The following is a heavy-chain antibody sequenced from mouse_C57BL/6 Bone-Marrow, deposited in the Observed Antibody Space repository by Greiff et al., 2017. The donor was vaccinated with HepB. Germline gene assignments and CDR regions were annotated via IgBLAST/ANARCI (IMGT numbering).Heavy chain of an antibody. J-gene: IGHJ4*01. CDR1: GYAFTNYL. CDR3: ARGGDYYAMDY. Sequence: VQLQQSGAELVRPGPSVKVSCKASGYAFTNYLIEWVKQRPGQGLEWIGVINPGSGGTNYNEKFKGKATLTADKSSSTAYMQLSSLTSEDSAVYFCARGGDYYAMDYWGQGTSVTVSS. CDR2: INPGSGGT. V-gene: IGHV1-54*01.